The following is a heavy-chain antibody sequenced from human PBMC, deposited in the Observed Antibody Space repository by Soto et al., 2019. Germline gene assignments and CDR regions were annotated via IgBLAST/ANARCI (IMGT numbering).Heavy chain of an antibody. CDR1: DGSFSGYY. D-gene: IGHD6-13*01. Sequence: SETLSLTCAVYDGSFSGYYWSWIRQPPGKGLEWIGEINHSGSTNYNPSLKSRVTMSVDTSKNQFSLNLSSVTAADTAVYYCARVRAAAGMYNWFDPWGQGTLVTVSS. V-gene: IGHV4-34*01. CDR2: INHSGST. CDR3: ARVRAAAGMYNWFDP. J-gene: IGHJ5*02.